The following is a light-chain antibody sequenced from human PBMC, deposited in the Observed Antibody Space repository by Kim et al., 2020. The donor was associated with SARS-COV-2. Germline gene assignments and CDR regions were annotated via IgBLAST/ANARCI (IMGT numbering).Light chain of an antibody. J-gene: IGLJ3*02. CDR2: QDN. CDR1: KLGDEY. V-gene: IGLV3-1*01. Sequence: SYELTQPPSVSVSPGQTASITCSGDKLGDEYACWYQQKPGQSPVLVIYQDNKRSSGIPERFSGSNSGNTATLTISGTQAMDEADYYCQAWDSSTVVFGGGTKVTVL. CDR3: QAWDSSTVV.